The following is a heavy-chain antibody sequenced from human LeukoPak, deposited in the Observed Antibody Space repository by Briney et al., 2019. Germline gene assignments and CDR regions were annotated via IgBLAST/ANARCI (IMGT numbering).Heavy chain of an antibody. J-gene: IGHJ6*02. V-gene: IGHV6-1*01. CDR2: TYYRSKWYN. Sequence: PSQTLSLTCAISGDSVSSNSAAWNWIRQSPSRGLEWLGRTYYRSKWYNDYAVSVKSRITINPDTSKNQFSLQLNSVTPEDTAVYYCARDGSGSYYRYYYYYYGMDVWGQGATVTVSS. CDR3: ARDGSGSYYRYYYYYYGMDV. CDR1: GDSVSSNSAA. D-gene: IGHD3-10*01.